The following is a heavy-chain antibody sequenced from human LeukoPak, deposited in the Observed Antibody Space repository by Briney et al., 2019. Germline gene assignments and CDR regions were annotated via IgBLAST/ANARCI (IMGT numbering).Heavy chain of an antibody. V-gene: IGHV4-61*02. D-gene: IGHD2-2*01. J-gene: IGHJ4*02. CDR1: GGSINSGNYC. CDR2: IYTSGST. Sequence: SQTLSLTCTVSGGSINSGNYCWSWIRQPAGKGLEWIGRIYTSGSTNYNPSLKSRVTISVDTSKNQFSLKLSSVTAADTAVYFCVRVRTGTSCYDYWGQGTLVTVSS. CDR3: VRVRTGTSCYDY.